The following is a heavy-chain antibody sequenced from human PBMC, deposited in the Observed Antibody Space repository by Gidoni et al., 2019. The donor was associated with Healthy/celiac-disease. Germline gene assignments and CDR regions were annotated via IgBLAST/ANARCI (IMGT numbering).Heavy chain of an antibody. J-gene: IGHJ4*02. CDR3: ARAARLAAAWTNFDY. V-gene: IGHV1-3*01. CDR1: GYTFTSYA. Sequence: QVQLVQSGAEVKKPGASVKVSCKASGYTFTSYAMHWVRQAPGQRLEWMGWINAGNGNTKYSQKFQGRVTITRDTSASTAYMELSSLRSEDTAVYYCARAARLAAAWTNFDYWGQGTLVTVSS. D-gene: IGHD6-13*01. CDR2: INAGNGNT.